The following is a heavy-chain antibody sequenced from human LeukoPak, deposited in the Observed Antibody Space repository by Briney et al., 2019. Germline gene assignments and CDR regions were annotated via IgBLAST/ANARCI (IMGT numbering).Heavy chain of an antibody. V-gene: IGHV1-8*01. CDR2: MNPNSGNT. D-gene: IGHD1-1*01. CDR1: GYTFTSYD. Sequence: ASVKVSCKASGYTFTSYDINWVRQATGQGLEWMGWMNPNSGNTGYAQKFQGRVTVTRNTSISTAYMELSSLRSEDTAVYYCARRRGSRHNWSDPWGQGTLVTVSS. J-gene: IGHJ5*02. CDR3: ARRRGSRHNWSDP.